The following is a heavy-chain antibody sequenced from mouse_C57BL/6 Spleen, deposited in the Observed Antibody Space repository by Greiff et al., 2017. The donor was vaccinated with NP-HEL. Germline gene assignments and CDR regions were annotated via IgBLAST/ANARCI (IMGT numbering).Heavy chain of an antibody. J-gene: IGHJ4*01. D-gene: IGHD1-1*01. CDR2: IGPGSGST. Sequence: QVQLQQSGAELVKPGASVKISCKASGYTFTDYYINWVKQRPGQGLEWIGKIGPGSGSTYYNEKFKGQAPLTADKSSSTAYMQLSSLTSEDSAVYFCASSVVAGAMDYWGQGTSVTVSS. CDR1: GYTFTDYY. V-gene: IGHV1-77*01. CDR3: ASSVVAGAMDY.